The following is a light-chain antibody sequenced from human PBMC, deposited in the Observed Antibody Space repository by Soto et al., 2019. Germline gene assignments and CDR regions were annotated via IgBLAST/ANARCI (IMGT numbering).Light chain of an antibody. J-gene: IGKJ1*01. CDR2: AAS. CDR1: QGIRSA. CDR3: LLDYAYFWA. V-gene: IGKV1-6*01. Sequence: AIQVTQSPSSLSASVGDRVTITCRTSQGIRSALGWYQQKPGKVPKLLIYAASTLQSGVASRFSGSGSGRDFTHTISSLQPEDFATYYCLLDYAYFWAVGQETKVDIK.